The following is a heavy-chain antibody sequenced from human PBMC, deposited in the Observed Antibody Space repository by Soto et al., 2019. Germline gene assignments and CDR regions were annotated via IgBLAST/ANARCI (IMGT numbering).Heavy chain of an antibody. CDR2: IYHSGST. V-gene: IGHV4-4*02. J-gene: IGHJ4*02. Sequence: QVQLQESGPGLVKPSGTLSLTCAVSGGSISSSNWWSWVRQPPGKGPEWIGEIYHSGSTNNNPSLESRVTITVDKSKNQFSLKLSSVTDADTAVYYCAERGQWLVPAGFDYWGQGTMVTVSS. CDR3: AERGQWLVPAGFDY. CDR1: GGSISSSNW. D-gene: IGHD6-19*01.